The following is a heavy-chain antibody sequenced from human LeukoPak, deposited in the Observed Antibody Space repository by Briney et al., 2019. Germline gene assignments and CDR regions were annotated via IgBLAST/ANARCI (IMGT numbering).Heavy chain of an antibody. V-gene: IGHV3-7*01. J-gene: IGHJ3*02. Sequence: PGGSLRLSCAASGFTFSSYWMSWVRQAPGKGLEWVANIKQDGSEKYYVDSVKGRFTISRDNAKNSLYLQMNSLRAEDTAVYYCARDPKGTAMARGAFDIWGQGTMVTVPS. D-gene: IGHD5-18*01. CDR1: GFTFSSYW. CDR2: IKQDGSEK. CDR3: ARDPKGTAMARGAFDI.